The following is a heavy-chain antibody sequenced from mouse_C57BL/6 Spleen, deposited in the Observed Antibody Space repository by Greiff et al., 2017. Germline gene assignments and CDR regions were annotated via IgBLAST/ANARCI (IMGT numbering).Heavy chain of an antibody. V-gene: IGHV1-55*01. CDR1: GYTFTSYW. Sequence: VQLQHPGAELVKPGASVKMSCKASGYTFTSYWITWVKQRPGQGLEWIGDIYPGSGSTNYNEKFKSKATLTVDTSSSTAYMQLSSLTSEDSAVYYCAREEDYDGAWFAYWGQGTLVTVSA. CDR2: IYPGSGST. J-gene: IGHJ3*01. D-gene: IGHD2-4*01. CDR3: AREEDYDGAWFAY.